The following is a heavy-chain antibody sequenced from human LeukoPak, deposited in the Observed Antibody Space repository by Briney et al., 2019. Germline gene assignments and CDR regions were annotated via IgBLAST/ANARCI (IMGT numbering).Heavy chain of an antibody. CDR1: GGSISSSSYY. CDR3: ARDGRNVVVVAATPWLWWLDP. J-gene: IGHJ5*02. CDR2: IYYSGST. V-gene: IGHV4-39*07. Sequence: SETLSLTCTVSGGSISSSSYYWGWIRQPPGKGLEWIGSIYYSGSTYYNPSLKSRVTISVDTSKNQFSLKLSSVTAADTAVYYCARDGRNVVVVAATPWLWWLDPWGQGTLVTVSS. D-gene: IGHD2-15*01.